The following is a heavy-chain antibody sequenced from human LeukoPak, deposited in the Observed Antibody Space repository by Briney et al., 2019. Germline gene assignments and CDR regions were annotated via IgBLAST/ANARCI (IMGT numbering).Heavy chain of an antibody. CDR3: AREYRYYYDSSGYSMFDY. CDR2: IIPIFGTA. CDR1: GGTFSSYA. Sequence: ASVKVSCKASGGTFSSYAISWVRQAPGQGLEWIGGIIPIFGTANYAQKFQGRVTITADESTSTAYMELSSLRSEDTAVYYCAREYRYYYDSSGYSMFDYWGQGTLVTVSS. D-gene: IGHD3-22*01. V-gene: IGHV1-69*01. J-gene: IGHJ4*02.